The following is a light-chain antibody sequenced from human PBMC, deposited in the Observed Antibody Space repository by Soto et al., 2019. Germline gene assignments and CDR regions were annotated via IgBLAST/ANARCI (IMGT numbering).Light chain of an antibody. CDR1: QSVSSSY. J-gene: IGKJ1*01. V-gene: IGKV3-20*01. Sequence: EIVLTQSPGTLSLSPGERATLPCRASQSVSSSYLGWYQQKPGQAPRLLIYAASSRATGIPDRFSGSGSGTDFTLTIRRLEPEDFAVYYCQQYGSSLTWTFGQGTKVDIK. CDR2: AAS. CDR3: QQYGSSLTWT.